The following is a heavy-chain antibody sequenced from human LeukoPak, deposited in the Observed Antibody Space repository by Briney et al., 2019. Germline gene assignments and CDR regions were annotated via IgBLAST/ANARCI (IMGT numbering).Heavy chain of an antibody. CDR2: IYQSGST. D-gene: IGHD3-3*01. V-gene: IGHV4-30-2*01. Sequence: SQTLSLTCGVSGGSISRGGYSWSWIRQPPGKGLEWIGYIYQSGSTYYNPSLKSRVTISIDRSKNQFSLKLSSVTAADTAVYYRARGVGVRRFLEWLDYWGQGTLVTVSS. J-gene: IGHJ4*02. CDR3: ARGVGVRRFLEWLDY. CDR1: GGSISRGGYS.